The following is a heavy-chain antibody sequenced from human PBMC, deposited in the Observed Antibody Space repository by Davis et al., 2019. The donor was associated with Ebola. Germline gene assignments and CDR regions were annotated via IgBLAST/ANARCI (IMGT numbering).Heavy chain of an antibody. V-gene: IGHV1-18*01. J-gene: IGHJ4*02. D-gene: IGHD6-13*01. CDR2: ISAYNGNT. CDR3: ATGVSGYSSSWYPPDY. CDR1: GYTFTSYG. Sequence: ASVKVSCKASGYTFTSYGISWVRQAPGQGLEWMGWISAYNGNTNYAQKLQGRVTMTTDTSTSTAYMELRSLRSDDTAVYYCATGVSGYSSSWYPPDYWGQGTLVTVSS.